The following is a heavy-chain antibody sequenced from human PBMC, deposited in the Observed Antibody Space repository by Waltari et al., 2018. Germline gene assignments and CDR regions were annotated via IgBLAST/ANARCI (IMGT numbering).Heavy chain of an antibody. CDR1: GGSFSGYY. CDR2: TNHLGVT. J-gene: IGHJ4*02. V-gene: IGHV4-34*01. D-gene: IGHD1-7*01. CDR3: ARVGRRESDWYYAGFDS. Sequence: ETLSLTCALSGGSFSGYYWTWIRQIPEKGLEWLGETNHLGVTNDNPSLKRRVTISLDMSKNQLYLKMTSVTAADTAVYYCARVGRRESDWYYAGFDSWGLGTLVTVSS.